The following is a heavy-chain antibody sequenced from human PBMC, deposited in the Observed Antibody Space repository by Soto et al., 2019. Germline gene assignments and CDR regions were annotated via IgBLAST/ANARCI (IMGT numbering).Heavy chain of an antibody. Sequence: EVQLLESGGGLVQPGGSLRLSCAASGFTFSSYAMSWVRQAPGKGLEWVSAISGSGGSTYYADSVKGRFTIPRDNSKNTLYLQMNGLRAEDTAVYYCAKGVRGAARVAAAGRAGFDYWGQGTLVIVSS. D-gene: IGHD6-13*01. CDR1: GFTFSSYA. CDR3: AKGVRGAARVAAAGRAGFDY. CDR2: ISGSGGST. V-gene: IGHV3-23*01. J-gene: IGHJ4*02.